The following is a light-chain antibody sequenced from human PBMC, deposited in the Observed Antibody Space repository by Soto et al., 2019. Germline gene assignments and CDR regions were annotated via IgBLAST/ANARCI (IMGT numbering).Light chain of an antibody. CDR1: SSDVGRYNL. Sequence: QSALTQPASVSGSPGQSITISCTGTSSDVGRYNLVSWYQQHPGKAPKLMIYEGDKRPSGVSNRFSGSKSGNTASMTISGLQAEDEAAYYCYSYVGASPYVFGTGTKVTVL. J-gene: IGLJ1*01. CDR2: EGD. V-gene: IGLV2-23*01. CDR3: YSYVGASPYV.